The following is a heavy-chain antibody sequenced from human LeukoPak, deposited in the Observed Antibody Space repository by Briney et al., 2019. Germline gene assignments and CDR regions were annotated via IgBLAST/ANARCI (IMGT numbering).Heavy chain of an antibody. CDR3: ARNLGPAIKGE. Sequence: ASVKVSCKASGYTFTSYAMHWVRQAPGQRLEWMGWINAGNGNTKYSQKFQGRVTMTRDTSISTAYMELSRLRSDDTAVYYCARNLGPAIKGEWGQGTLVTVSS. CDR2: INAGNGNT. V-gene: IGHV1-3*01. J-gene: IGHJ4*02. CDR1: GYTFTSYA. D-gene: IGHD2-21*02.